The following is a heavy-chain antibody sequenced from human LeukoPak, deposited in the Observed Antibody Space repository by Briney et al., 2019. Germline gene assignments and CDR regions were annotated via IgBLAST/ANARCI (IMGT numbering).Heavy chain of an antibody. CDR2: IYHSGST. J-gene: IGHJ4*02. D-gene: IGHD6-13*01. V-gene: IGHV4-30-2*01. Sequence: SQTLSLTCTVSGGSISSGGYYWSWIRQPPGKGLEWIGEIYHSGSTNYNPSLKSRVTISVDKSKNQFSLKLSSVTAADTAVYYCARDSEGSSWPFDYWGQGTLVTVSS. CDR3: ARDSEGSSWPFDY. CDR1: GGSISSGGYY.